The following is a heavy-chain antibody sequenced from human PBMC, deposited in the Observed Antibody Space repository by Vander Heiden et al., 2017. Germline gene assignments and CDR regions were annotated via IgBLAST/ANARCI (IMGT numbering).Heavy chain of an antibody. CDR1: GFTFISYA. V-gene: IGHV3-30*01. Sequence: QVQLVESGGGVVQPGRSLRLSCAASGFTFISYAMHWVRQAPGKGLGGVAVISYDGSNKYYADSVKGRFTISRDNSKNTLYLQMNSLRAEDTAVYYCARVRNWNVPFDYWGQGTLVTVSS. D-gene: IGHD1-1*01. CDR3: ARVRNWNVPFDY. CDR2: ISYDGSNK. J-gene: IGHJ4*02.